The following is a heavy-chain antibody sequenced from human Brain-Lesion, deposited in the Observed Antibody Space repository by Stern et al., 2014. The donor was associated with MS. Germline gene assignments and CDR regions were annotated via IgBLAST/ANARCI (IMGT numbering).Heavy chain of an antibody. CDR2: IFNSGTT. J-gene: IGHJ6*02. CDR1: GGSISSGGYY. D-gene: IGHD2-2*01. V-gene: IGHV4-61*02. CDR3: ARGRVVPGFQYYATDV. Sequence: QLQLQESGPGLVKPSQTLSLSCTVSGGSISSGGYYWSWIRQPAGKGLEWIGRIFNSGTTSYTPSLKSRVPISIDTSKNQFSLRLTSMTAADTAVYYCARGRVVPGFQYYATDVWGQGTTVIVSS.